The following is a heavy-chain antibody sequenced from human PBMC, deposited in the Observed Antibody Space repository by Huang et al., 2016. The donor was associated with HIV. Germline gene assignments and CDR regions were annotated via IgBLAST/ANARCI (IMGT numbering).Heavy chain of an antibody. D-gene: IGHD1-1*01. CDR3: ARDTGEWESRAFDV. CDR2: IRAYNGKT. CDR1: GYIVTNYG. Sequence: HVQVVQSGAEVKKPGASVKVSCKSSGYIVTNYGISWVRQAPGQGLEWMAWIRAYNGKTNDAQNLEGRVTLTTHTSTTTSYMELRNLTADDTAVYYCARDTGEWESRAFDVWGQGTMVTVSS. J-gene: IGHJ3*01. V-gene: IGHV1-18*04.